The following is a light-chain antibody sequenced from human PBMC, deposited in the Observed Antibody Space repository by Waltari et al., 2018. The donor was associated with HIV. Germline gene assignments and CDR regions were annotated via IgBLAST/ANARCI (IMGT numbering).Light chain of an antibody. Sequence: DILLTQSPATLSLSPGERAPLSCRASQSVSSYLAWYQQKPGQAHRLLIYDASNRATGIPSRFSGSGAGTDFTLNISRREAEDFGGYYCQQRSKWPQTFGPGTKVDNK. CDR2: DAS. CDR1: QSVSSY. J-gene: IGKJ3*01. CDR3: QQRSKWPQT. V-gene: IGKV3-11*01.